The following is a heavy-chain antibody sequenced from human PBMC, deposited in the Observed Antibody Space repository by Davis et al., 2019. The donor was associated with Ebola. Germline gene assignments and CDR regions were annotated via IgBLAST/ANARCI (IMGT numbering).Heavy chain of an antibody. CDR2: IYYSGST. Sequence: PSETLSLTCTVSGGSISSYYWSWIRQPPGKGLEWIGYIYYSGSTNYNPSLKSRVTISVDTSKNQFSLKLSSVTAADTAVYYCARSGYSYGYFGSDYWGQGTLVTVSS. CDR3: ARSGYSYGYFGSDY. CDR1: GGSISSYY. J-gene: IGHJ4*02. D-gene: IGHD5-18*01. V-gene: IGHV4-59*01.